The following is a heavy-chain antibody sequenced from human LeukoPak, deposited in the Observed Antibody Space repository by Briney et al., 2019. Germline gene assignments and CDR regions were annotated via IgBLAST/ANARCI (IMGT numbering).Heavy chain of an antibody. V-gene: IGHV3-7*01. D-gene: IGHD2-15*01. Sequence: GGSLRLSCVVSGFMFGNYSMSWVRQVPGKGLEWVAFINQDGSEEYYVDSVKGRFTIFRNNAKDSLYLLMHTLRVEDTAVYYCAREILRSGGDPWGQGTLVTVST. CDR2: INQDGSEE. J-gene: IGHJ5*02. CDR3: AREILRSGGDP. CDR1: GFMFGNYS.